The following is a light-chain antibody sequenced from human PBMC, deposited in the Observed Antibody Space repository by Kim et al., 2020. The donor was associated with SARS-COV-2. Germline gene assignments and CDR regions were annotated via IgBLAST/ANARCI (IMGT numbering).Light chain of an antibody. V-gene: IGKV4-1*01. CDR1: QTILHTANNKDY. Sequence: RATINCKASQTILHTANNKDYLAWFQQKPGQPPKLLIYWASTRESGVPDRFSGSGSGTDFTLTISSLQAEDVAIYYCQQYYGTTYSFGQGTKLEI. CDR3: QQYYGTTYS. J-gene: IGKJ2*03. CDR2: WAS.